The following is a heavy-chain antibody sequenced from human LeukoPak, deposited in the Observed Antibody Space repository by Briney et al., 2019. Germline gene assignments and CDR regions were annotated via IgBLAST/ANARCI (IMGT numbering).Heavy chain of an antibody. D-gene: IGHD5-18*01. CDR3: AHQYSYGYSPFDS. CDR2: IYWNDDK. CDR1: GGSISSSAYY. Sequence: TLSLTCTVSGGSISSSAYYWGWIRQPPGKALEWLALIYWNDDKRYSPSLKGRLTITRDTSKNQVVLKMTNMDPVDTATYYCAHQYSYGYSPFDSWGQGTLVTVSS. V-gene: IGHV2-5*01. J-gene: IGHJ4*02.